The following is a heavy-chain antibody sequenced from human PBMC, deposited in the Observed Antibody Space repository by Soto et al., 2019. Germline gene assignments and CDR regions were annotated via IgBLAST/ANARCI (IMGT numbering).Heavy chain of an antibody. J-gene: IGHJ5*02. V-gene: IGHV4-39*01. CDR2: IYYSGST. CDR3: ERHRARNWLDP. D-gene: IGHD6-6*01. Sequence: SETLSLTCIVSGGSISSSSYYWGWIRQPPGKGLEWIGSIYYSGSTYYNPSLKSRVTISVDTSKNQFSLKLSSVTAADTAVFYCERHRARNWLDPCGQGTLLTVSS. CDR1: GGSISSSSYY.